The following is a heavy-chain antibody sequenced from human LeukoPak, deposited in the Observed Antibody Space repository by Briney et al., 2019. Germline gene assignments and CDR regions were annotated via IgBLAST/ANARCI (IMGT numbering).Heavy chain of an antibody. D-gene: IGHD5-24*01. Sequence: SETLSLTCAVSGGSMTDSRYSWGWIRQSPGKGLEWIGRGNFSGITYYNPSGQSRLTISMDTSTRQFSLTLSAVTATDAAVYYCATQDGVLDGYNAADWDYFDYWGQGTLVTVSS. CDR2: GNFSGIT. CDR1: GGSMTDSRYS. CDR3: ATQDGVLDGYNAADWDYFDY. V-gene: IGHV4-39*01. J-gene: IGHJ4*02.